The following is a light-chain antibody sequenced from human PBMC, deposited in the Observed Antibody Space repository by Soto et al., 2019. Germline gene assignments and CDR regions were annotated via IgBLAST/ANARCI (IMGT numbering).Light chain of an antibody. J-gene: IGLJ2*01. CDR3: AAWDVSLVV. CDR1: SSNIGTNT. CDR2: SDN. Sequence: QSVLTQPPSESGTPGQRVTISCSGSSSNIGTNTVIWYQQLPGAAPKLLIYSDNQRPSGVPDRFSGSKSGTSASLAISGLQSEDEADYYCAAWDVSLVVFGGGTQLTVL. V-gene: IGLV1-44*01.